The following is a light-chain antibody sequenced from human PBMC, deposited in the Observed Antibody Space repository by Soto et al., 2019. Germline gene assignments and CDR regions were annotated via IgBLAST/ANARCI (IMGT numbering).Light chain of an antibody. Sequence: QSAVTHPPSASGSPGQSVTISCTGTSSDVGGYNYVSWYQQHPGKAPKLMIYEVSRRPSGVPGRFSGSKSGNTASLTVSGLQAEDEADYYCSSYAGSNNYVFGTGTKVTVL. CDR3: SSYAGSNNYV. CDR1: SSDVGGYNY. J-gene: IGLJ1*01. V-gene: IGLV2-8*01. CDR2: EVS.